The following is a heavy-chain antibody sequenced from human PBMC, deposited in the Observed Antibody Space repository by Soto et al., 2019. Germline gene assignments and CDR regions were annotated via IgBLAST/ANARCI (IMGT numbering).Heavy chain of an antibody. CDR2: IFNNGTT. CDR3: ARGGLTWGEY. CDR1: GGSVSSLNW. Sequence: QLQLQESGPGLVKPSGTLSLTCAVSGGSVSSLNWWSWVRQSPGKGLEWVGEIFNNGTTNYNTSLKSRVTISIDKSKNQFSLNLSSVTAADTAVYYCARGGLTWGEYWGQGALVTVCS. V-gene: IGHV4-4*02. D-gene: IGHD3-16*01. J-gene: IGHJ4*02.